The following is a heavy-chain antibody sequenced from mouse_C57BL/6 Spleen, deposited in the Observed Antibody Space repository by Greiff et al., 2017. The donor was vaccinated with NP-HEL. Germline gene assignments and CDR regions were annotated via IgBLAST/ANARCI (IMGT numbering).Heavy chain of an antibody. Sequence: EVKLQQSGPELVKPGASVKISCKASGYSFTGYYMNWVKQSPEKSLEWIGEINPSTGGTTYNQKFKAKATLTVDKSSSTAYMQLKSLTSEDSAVYYCARSPYYYGSSFDYWGQGTTLTVSS. V-gene: IGHV1-42*01. D-gene: IGHD1-1*01. CDR1: GYSFTGYY. CDR2: INPSTGGT. CDR3: ARSPYYYGSSFDY. J-gene: IGHJ2*01.